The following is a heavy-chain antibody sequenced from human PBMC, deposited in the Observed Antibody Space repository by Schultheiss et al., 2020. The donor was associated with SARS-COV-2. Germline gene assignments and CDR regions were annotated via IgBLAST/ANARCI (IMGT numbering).Heavy chain of an antibody. CDR1: GGSISSSNW. CDR2: INHSGST. Sequence: SETLSLTCAVSGGSISSSNWWSWIRQPPGKGLEWIGEINHSGSTNYNPSLKSRVTISVDTSKNQFSLKLSSVTAADTAVYYCARGHAPPASYYMDVWGKGTTVTVSS. J-gene: IGHJ6*03. V-gene: IGHV4-4*02. CDR3: ARGHAPPASYYMDV.